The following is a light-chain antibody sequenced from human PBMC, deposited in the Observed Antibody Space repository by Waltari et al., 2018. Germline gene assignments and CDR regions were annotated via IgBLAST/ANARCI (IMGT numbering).Light chain of an antibody. Sequence: QSALTQPASVSGSPGQSITISCTGTSSDVGGYNYVSWYQQHPGKAPKLMFYAVTNRPSGVSNRFSGSKSGNTASLTISGLQAEDESDYYCSSYTSSNTLGFGTGTKVTVL. CDR3: SSYTSSNTLG. CDR1: SSDVGGYNY. V-gene: IGLV2-14*03. CDR2: AVT. J-gene: IGLJ1*01.